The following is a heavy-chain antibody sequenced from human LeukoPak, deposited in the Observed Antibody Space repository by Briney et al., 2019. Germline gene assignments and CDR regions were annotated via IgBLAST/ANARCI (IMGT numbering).Heavy chain of an antibody. J-gene: IGHJ5*02. CDR1: GYSISSGYY. Sequence: SETLSLTCTVSGYSISSGYYWGWIRQPPGKGLEWIGSIYHSGSTYYNPSLKSRVTISMDTSKNHFSLNLKSVTATDSSVYFCARHRRHGFCYRDTCSLSFWFDPWGPGTLVTVSS. CDR2: IYHSGST. CDR3: ARHRRHGFCYRDTCSLSFWFDP. V-gene: IGHV4-38-2*02. D-gene: IGHD3-16*02.